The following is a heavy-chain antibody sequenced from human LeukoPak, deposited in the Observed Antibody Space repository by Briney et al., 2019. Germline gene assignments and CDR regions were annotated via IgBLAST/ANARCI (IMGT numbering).Heavy chain of an antibody. Sequence: ASVKVSCKASGGTLSNHAVSWVRQAPGQGLEWMGRIIPILGIANYAQKFQGRVTITADKSTSTAYMELSSLRSEDTAVYYCARDLVGSYYDSSGYPGFDYWGQGTLVTVSS. CDR3: ARDLVGSYYDSSGYPGFDY. V-gene: IGHV1-69*04. CDR2: IIPILGIA. J-gene: IGHJ4*02. CDR1: GGTLSNHA. D-gene: IGHD3-22*01.